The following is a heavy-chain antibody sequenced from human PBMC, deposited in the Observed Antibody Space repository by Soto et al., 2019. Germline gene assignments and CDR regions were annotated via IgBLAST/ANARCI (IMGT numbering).Heavy chain of an antibody. Sequence: GGSLRLSCAASGFTFSSYSMNWVRQAPGKGLEWVSYISSSSSTIYYADSVKGRFTISRDNAKNSLYLQMNSLRAEDTAVYYCARGVHPGIAVKEPKLDYWGQGTLVTVSS. D-gene: IGHD6-19*01. CDR1: GFTFSSYS. J-gene: IGHJ4*02. V-gene: IGHV3-48*01. CDR3: ARGVHPGIAVKEPKLDY. CDR2: ISSSSSTI.